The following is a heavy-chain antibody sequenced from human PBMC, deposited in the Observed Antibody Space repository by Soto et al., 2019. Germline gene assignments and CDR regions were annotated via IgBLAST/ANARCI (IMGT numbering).Heavy chain of an antibody. CDR3: AKDGPPRYDFWSGYSSDYFDY. CDR2: ISGSGGST. CDR1: GFPFSSYA. J-gene: IGHJ4*02. Sequence: PGGSLRLSCASSGFPFSSYAMSWARQATGQGLEWVSAISGSGGSTYYADCVKGRFTLYRDTSQNTLYLQMHSLRAEDTAVYYCAKDGPPRYDFWSGYSSDYFDYWGQRTLVTVSS. D-gene: IGHD3-3*01. V-gene: IGHV3-23*01.